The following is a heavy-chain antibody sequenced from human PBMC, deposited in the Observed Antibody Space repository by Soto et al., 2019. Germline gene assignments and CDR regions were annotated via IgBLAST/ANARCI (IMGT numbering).Heavy chain of an antibody. D-gene: IGHD4-4*01. CDR3: ARATYSNYGGWIDF. Sequence: QVQLQESGPRLVKPSGTLSLTCTVSGGSISSNNWWTWVRQPPGKGLEWIGEIYHSGDTNYKPSLETRVSISVDKSKNQISLRLNSVTAADTAVYYCARATYSNYGGWIDFWGQGALVTVSS. V-gene: IGHV4-4*02. CDR1: GGSISSNNW. J-gene: IGHJ4*02. CDR2: IYHSGDT.